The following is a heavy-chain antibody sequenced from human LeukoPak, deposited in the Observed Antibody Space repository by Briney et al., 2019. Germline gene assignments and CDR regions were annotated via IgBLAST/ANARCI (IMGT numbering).Heavy chain of an antibody. D-gene: IGHD3-10*02. CDR1: GFTFSSYS. CDR3: ARVVPGAWFDP. V-gene: IGHV3-21*01. CDR2: ISSSSSYI. Sequence: GGSLRLSCAASGFTFSSYSMIWVRQAPGKGLEWVSSISSSSSYIYYADSVKGRFTISRDNAKNSLYLQMNSLRAEDTAVYYCARVVPGAWFDPWGQGTLVTVSS. J-gene: IGHJ5*02.